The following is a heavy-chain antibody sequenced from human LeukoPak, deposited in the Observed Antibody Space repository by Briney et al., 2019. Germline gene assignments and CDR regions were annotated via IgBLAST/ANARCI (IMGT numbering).Heavy chain of an antibody. Sequence: GGSLRLSCAASGFPFSSHTMSWVRQAPGKGLEWVSAIGGGGTTYYVDSVKGRFTISRDNSKNTLYLQMSSLRVEDTAVYYCAKSIRPTNSRFDYWGQGSLVTVSS. J-gene: IGHJ4*02. V-gene: IGHV3-23*01. D-gene: IGHD3-3*02. CDR3: AKSIRPTNSRFDY. CDR1: GFPFSSHT. CDR2: IGGGGTT.